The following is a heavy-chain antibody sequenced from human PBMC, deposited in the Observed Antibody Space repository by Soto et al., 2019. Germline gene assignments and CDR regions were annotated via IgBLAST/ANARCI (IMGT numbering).Heavy chain of an antibody. Sequence: GGSLRLSCAASGFSFSTSWMSWVRQAPGKGLEWVANIKQDGSETYYVDSVKGRFTLSRDNAKNSVYLKMNSLRAEDTAVYYCARDSPFDYWGQGALVTVSS. CDR3: ARDSPFDY. CDR2: IKQDGSET. J-gene: IGHJ4*02. V-gene: IGHV3-7*03. CDR1: GFSFSTSW.